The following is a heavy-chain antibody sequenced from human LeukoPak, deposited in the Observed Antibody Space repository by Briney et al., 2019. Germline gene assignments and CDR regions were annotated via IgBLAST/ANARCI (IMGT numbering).Heavy chain of an antibody. J-gene: IGHJ4*02. CDR3: ARGGLSIMGY. D-gene: IGHD2/OR15-2a*01. V-gene: IGHV3-48*01. CDR1: GFILSQYG. CDR2: ISSSGSTK. Sequence: GGSLRLSCAASGFILSQYGFNWVRQAPGKGLEWVSYISSSGSTKYYADSVKGRFTISRDNARNSLYLQMNSLRAEDTAVYFCARGGLSIMGYWGQGTLVTVSS.